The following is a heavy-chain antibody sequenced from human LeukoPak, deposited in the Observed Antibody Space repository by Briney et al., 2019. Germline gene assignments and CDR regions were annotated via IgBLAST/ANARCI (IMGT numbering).Heavy chain of an antibody. V-gene: IGHV4-39*01. Sequence: SETLSLTCTVSDDSISSGPYYWGWIRQPLGKGLEWIASVYYSGTTWYNPSLRSRVTMSVDTSNNQFSLRLSSVTAADTALYFCARRGMVRGEIVDNWGQGTLVTVSS. CDR3: ARRGMVRGEIVDN. J-gene: IGHJ4*02. CDR2: VYYSGTT. CDR1: DDSISSGPYY. D-gene: IGHD3-10*01.